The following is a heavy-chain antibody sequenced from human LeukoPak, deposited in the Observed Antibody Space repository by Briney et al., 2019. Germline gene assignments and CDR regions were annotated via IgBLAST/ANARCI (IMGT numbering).Heavy chain of an antibody. D-gene: IGHD3-22*01. CDR1: GFTFSSNG. CDR2: ISYDGSSK. Sequence: QSGGSLRPSCAASGFTFSSNGMHSVRQAPGKGLEWVALISYDGSSKYYADSVKGRFTISRDNSKNTLYLQLNSLRAEDTAVYYCAKDSSGYYLTRHFDYWGQGTLVTVSS. J-gene: IGHJ4*02. V-gene: IGHV3-33*06. CDR3: AKDSSGYYLTRHFDY.